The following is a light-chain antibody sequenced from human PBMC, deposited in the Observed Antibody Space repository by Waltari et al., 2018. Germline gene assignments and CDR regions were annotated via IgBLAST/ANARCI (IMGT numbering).Light chain of an antibody. CDR2: VNSDGTH. J-gene: IGLJ2*01. CDR1: SGHSTYT. CDR3: QTWGTGTVV. Sequence: QLVLTQSPSASASLGASVKLTCTLSSGHSTYTIAWHQQQQEKGPRYLMRVNSDGTHSKGDGIPDRFSGSTSGGERHLTISSLQSEDEADYYCQTWGTGTVVFGGGTKLTVL. V-gene: IGLV4-69*01.